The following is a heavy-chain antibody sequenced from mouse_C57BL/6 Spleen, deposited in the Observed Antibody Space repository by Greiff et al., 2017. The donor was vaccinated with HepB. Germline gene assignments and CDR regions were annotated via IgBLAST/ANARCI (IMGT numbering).Heavy chain of an antibody. Sequence: EVQLVESGGGLVQPGGSLSLSCAASGFTFTDYYMSWVRQPPGKALEWLGFIRNKANGYTTEYSASVKGRFTISRDNSQSILYLQMNALRAEDSATYYCARYDYGSSYGYAMDYWGQGTSVTVSS. J-gene: IGHJ4*01. D-gene: IGHD1-1*01. V-gene: IGHV7-3*01. CDR1: GFTFTDYY. CDR3: ARYDYGSSYGYAMDY. CDR2: IRNKANGYTT.